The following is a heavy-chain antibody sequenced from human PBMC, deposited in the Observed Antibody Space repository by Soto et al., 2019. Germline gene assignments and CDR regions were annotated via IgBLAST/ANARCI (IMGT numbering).Heavy chain of an antibody. J-gene: IGHJ4*02. CDR1: GFTFTRFS. CDR2: ISSTTNYI. CDR3: ARESEDLTSNFDY. Sequence: PGGSLRLSCTASGFTFTRFSMNWVRQAPGKGLEWVSSISSTTNYIYYGDSMKGRFTISRDNAKNSLYLEMNSLRAEDTAVYYCARESEDLTSNFDYWGQGTLVTVSS. V-gene: IGHV3-21*06.